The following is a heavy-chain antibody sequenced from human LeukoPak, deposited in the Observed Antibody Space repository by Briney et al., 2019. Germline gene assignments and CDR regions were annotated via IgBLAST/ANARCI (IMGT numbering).Heavy chain of an antibody. Sequence: GGSLRLSCAASGFTFSSYWMHWVRQAPGKGLVWVSRINSDGSSTSYADSVKGRFTISRDNAKNTLYLQMNSLRAEDTAVYYCARVLAYCGGDCYLDYWGQGTLVTVSS. CDR3: ARVLAYCGGDCYLDY. V-gene: IGHV3-74*01. CDR2: INSDGSST. J-gene: IGHJ4*02. CDR1: GFTFSSYW. D-gene: IGHD2-21*02.